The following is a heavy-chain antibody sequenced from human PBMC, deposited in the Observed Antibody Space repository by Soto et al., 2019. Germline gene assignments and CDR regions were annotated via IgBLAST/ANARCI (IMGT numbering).Heavy chain of an antibody. Sequence: EVQLVESGGGLVKPGGSLRLSCAASGFTFSNAWMSWVRQAPGKGLEWVGRMKSKTDGGTTDYAAPVKGRFTISRDDSKNTLYLQMNSLKTEDTAVYYCATWGEGYCSSTSCYGYWGQGTLVTVSS. CDR2: MKSKTDGGTT. D-gene: IGHD2-2*01. CDR1: GFTFSNAW. J-gene: IGHJ4*02. CDR3: ATWGEGYCSSTSCYGY. V-gene: IGHV3-15*01.